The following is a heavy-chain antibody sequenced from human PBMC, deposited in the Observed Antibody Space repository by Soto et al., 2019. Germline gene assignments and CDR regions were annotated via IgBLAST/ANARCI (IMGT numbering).Heavy chain of an antibody. CDR3: ARGVYCSSTSCYWGMDV. V-gene: IGHV4-34*01. CDR1: GGSLSGYY. J-gene: IGHJ6*02. Sequence: QVQLQQWGAGLLKPSETLSLTCAVYGGSLSGYYWSWIRQPPGKGLEWIGEINHSGSTNYNPSLKSPGTISVDTSKNQFSLKLSSMTAADTAVYYCARGVYCSSTSCYWGMDVWGQGTTVTVSS. D-gene: IGHD2-2*01. CDR2: INHSGST.